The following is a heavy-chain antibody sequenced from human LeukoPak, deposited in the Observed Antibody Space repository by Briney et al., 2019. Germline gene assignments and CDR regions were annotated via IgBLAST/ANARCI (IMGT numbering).Heavy chain of an antibody. V-gene: IGHV1-2*02. D-gene: IGHD7-27*01. Sequence: ASVEVSCKASGYTFTGYYMHWVRQAPGQGLEWMGWINPNSGGTNYAQKFQGRVTMTRDTSISTAYMELSRLRSDDTAVYYCARTGGLTGDYSHPDIWGQGTLVTVSS. CDR2: INPNSGGT. CDR1: GYTFTGYY. CDR3: ARTGGLTGDYSHPDI. J-gene: IGHJ4*02.